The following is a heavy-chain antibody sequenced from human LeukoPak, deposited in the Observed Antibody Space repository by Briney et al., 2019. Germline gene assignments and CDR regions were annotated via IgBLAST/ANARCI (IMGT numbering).Heavy chain of an antibody. CDR1: GGSISSYY. V-gene: IGHV4-59*01. CDR2: IYYSGST. Sequence: SETLSLTCTVSGGSISSYYWSWVRQPPGKGLEWIGYIYYSGSTNYNPSLKSRVTISADTSKNQFSLKLTSVTAADTAVYYCARGILGRYYFDYWGQGTLVTVSS. J-gene: IGHJ4*02. CDR3: ARGILGRYYFDY. D-gene: IGHD3-3*02.